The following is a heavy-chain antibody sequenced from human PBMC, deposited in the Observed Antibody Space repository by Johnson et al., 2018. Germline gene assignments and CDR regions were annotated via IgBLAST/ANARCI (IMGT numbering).Heavy chain of an antibody. CDR1: GFTFSSYG. CDR3: ARDQDCSSTSCLGMDV. Sequence: QVQLQESGGGVVQPGRSLRLSCAASGFTFSSYGMHWVRQAPGKGLEWVAVIWYDGSNKYYADSVKGRFTISRDNSKNTLYLQMNSLRAEDTAVYYCARDQDCSSTSCLGMDVWCQGTTVTVSS. J-gene: IGHJ6*02. V-gene: IGHV3-33*01. D-gene: IGHD2-2*01. CDR2: IWYDGSNK.